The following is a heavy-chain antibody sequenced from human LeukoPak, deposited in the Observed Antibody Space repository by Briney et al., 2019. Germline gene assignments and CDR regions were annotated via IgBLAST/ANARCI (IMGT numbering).Heavy chain of an antibody. CDR3: AGDALGSIDY. CDR2: ISYDGRTI. V-gene: IGHV3-30*01. Sequence: GGSLRLSCAASGFTFSTYAMHWVRQVPGGGLECIALISYDGRTIDYADSVKGRFTISRDNSKNTLYLQMNSLRRDDTAVHYCAGDALGSIDYWGQGTLVTVSS. CDR1: GFTFSTYA. J-gene: IGHJ4*02. D-gene: IGHD1-26*01.